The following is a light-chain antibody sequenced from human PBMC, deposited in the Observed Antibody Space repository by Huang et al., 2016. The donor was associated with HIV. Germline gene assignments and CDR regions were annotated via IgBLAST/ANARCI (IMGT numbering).Light chain of an antibody. J-gene: IGKJ4*01. CDR1: QSVSTY. CDR2: DAS. V-gene: IGKV3-11*01. CDR3: QQRSDWPLT. Sequence: EIVLTQSPATLSVSPGERATLSCRASQSVSTYLAWYQQRSGQAPRLLIYDASNRVPGIPARFSGRGSGTDFTLTSNGLEPEDFAVYYCQQRSDWPLTFGGGTKVEMK.